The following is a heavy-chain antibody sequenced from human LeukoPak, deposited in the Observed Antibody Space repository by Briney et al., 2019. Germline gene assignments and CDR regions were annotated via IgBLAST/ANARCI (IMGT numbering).Heavy chain of an antibody. J-gene: IGHJ4*02. Sequence: GGSLRLSCSASGFTFGDYSMSWFRQAPGKGLEWVGFIRNKAYGGTAEYAASVKGRFTISRDDSESIAYLQMDSLKTEDTAVYYCSREVRYFDWFQADYWGQGTLATVSS. V-gene: IGHV3-49*03. CDR3: SREVRYFDWFQADY. CDR1: GFTFGDYS. CDR2: IRNKAYGGTA. D-gene: IGHD3-9*01.